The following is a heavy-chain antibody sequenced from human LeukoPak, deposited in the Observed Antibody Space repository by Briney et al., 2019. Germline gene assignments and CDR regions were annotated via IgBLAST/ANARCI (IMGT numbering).Heavy chain of an antibody. CDR2: IYYSGST. J-gene: IGHJ6*03. CDR1: GGSISSYY. CDR3: ARGQGYYYYYMDV. V-gene: IGHV4-59*01. Sequence: SETLSLTCTVSGGSISSYYWSWIRQPPGKGLEWIGYIYYSGSTNYNPSLKSRVTISVDTSKNQFSLKLSSVTAADTAVYYCARGQGYYYYYMDVWGKGTTVAVSS.